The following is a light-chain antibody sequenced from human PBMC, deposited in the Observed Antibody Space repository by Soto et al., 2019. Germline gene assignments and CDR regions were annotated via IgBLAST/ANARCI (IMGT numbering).Light chain of an antibody. Sequence: DIQMTQSPSSLSASVGDRVTITCRASQGIANYLAWYQQKPGKVPKLLIYAASTLHSGVPSRFSGSGFGTDFTLTISSLQPEDVATCYCQQYDSALSRTFGQGTKVEIK. V-gene: IGKV1-27*01. CDR1: QGIANY. CDR2: AAS. J-gene: IGKJ1*01. CDR3: QQYDSALSRT.